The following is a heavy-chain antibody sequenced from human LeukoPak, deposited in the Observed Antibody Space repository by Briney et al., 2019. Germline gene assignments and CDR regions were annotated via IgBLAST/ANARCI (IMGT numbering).Heavy chain of an antibody. J-gene: IGHJ3*02. D-gene: IGHD4-23*01. CDR1: GFTFSSYG. CDR2: IWYDGSNK. Sequence: GRSLRLSCAASGFTFSSYGMHWVRQAPGKGLEWVAVIWYDGSNKYYADSVKGRFTISRDNSKNTLYLQMNSLRAEDTAVYYCARGRGGNSGQKAFDIWGQGTMVTVSS. V-gene: IGHV3-33*08. CDR3: ARGRGGNSGQKAFDI.